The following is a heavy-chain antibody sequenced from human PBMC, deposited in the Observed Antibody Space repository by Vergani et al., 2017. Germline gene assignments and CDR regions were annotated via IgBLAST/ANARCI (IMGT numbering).Heavy chain of an antibody. D-gene: IGHD2-8*01. V-gene: IGHV3-33*01. CDR1: GFTLSSHA. J-gene: IGHJ6*03. CDR3: ARSGYCAHGVCYMTYYYYMDV. Sequence: QVQLEESGGCVVQPGRSLRLSCAGSGFTLSSHAMHWVRQAPGKGLEWVAFIWYDGSKEYYADSVKGRFTIYRDNSKNTLYLQMNNLRAADTAVYYCARSGYCAHGVCYMTYYYYMDVWGKGTAVTVSS. CDR2: IWYDGSKE.